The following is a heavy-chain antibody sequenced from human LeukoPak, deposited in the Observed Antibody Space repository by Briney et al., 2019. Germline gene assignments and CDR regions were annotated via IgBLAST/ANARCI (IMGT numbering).Heavy chain of an antibody. CDR3: ARGGYYYYMDV. CDR1: GGSISNYY. Sequence: PSETLSLTCTISGGSISNYYWTWIRQPPGKGLEWIGYIYDSGTTNYNPSLKSRVTISLDTSKNQFSLKLSSVTAADTAVYYCARGGYYYYMDVWGKGTTVTVSS. V-gene: IGHV4-59*08. CDR2: IYDSGTT. D-gene: IGHD3-16*01. J-gene: IGHJ6*03.